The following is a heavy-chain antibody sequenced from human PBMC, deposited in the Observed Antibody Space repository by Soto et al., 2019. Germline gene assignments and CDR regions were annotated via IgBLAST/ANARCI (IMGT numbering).Heavy chain of an antibody. CDR2: IYYSGST. V-gene: IGHV4-31*03. Sequence: QVQLQESSPGLVKPSQTLSLTCNVSGGSISSGVYYWSWIRQRPEKGLEWIGYIYYSGSTYSNTSLKSRVTISVDTSKNQCALKLSSVTAADTAVYYCARGGGVIVANYYFDYWGQGTLVTVSS. CDR3: ARGGGVIVANYYFDY. D-gene: IGHD3-16*02. CDR1: GGSISSGVYY. J-gene: IGHJ4*02.